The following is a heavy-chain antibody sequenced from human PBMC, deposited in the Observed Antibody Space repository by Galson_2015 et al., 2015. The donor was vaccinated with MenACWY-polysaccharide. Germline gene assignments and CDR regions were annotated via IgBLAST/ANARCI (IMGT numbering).Heavy chain of an antibody. V-gene: IGHV4-31*03. Sequence: TLSLTCTVSGDSITSGPYFWSWIRQHPGEGLEWIASISYDGGTYYNPSLNSRVTLSIDTPKNQFSLKLNSVTAADTAVYYCVRGGRAVSNINWFDPWGQGTLVTVSS. D-gene: IGHD3-16*01. CDR3: VRGGRAVSNINWFDP. CDR1: GDSITSGPYF. CDR2: ISYDGGT. J-gene: IGHJ5*02.